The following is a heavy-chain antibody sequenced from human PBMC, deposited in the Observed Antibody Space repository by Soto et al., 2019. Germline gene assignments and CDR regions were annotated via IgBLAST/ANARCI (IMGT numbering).Heavy chain of an antibody. D-gene: IGHD3-3*01. V-gene: IGHV3-23*01. Sequence: EVQLFESGGGFVESGGSLRLSCAASGFIFQDYAMSWVRQAPGKGLEWVSTITSSDDITYSADSVRGRVTISRDNSANILFLLLNDLSVDDTATYYCAKGDSSGSFDHSRGYSTPDHWGLGTLVTVSS. CDR2: ITSSDDIT. J-gene: IGHJ5*02. CDR3: AKGDSSGSFDHSRGYSTPDH. CDR1: GFIFQDYA.